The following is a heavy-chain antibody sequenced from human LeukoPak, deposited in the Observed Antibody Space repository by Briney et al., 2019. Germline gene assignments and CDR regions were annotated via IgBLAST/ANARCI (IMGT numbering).Heavy chain of an antibody. J-gene: IGHJ4*02. D-gene: IGHD5-24*01. V-gene: IGHV3-23*01. CDR3: AGGSRRDGYDY. CDR1: GFTFSSYA. CDR2: ISGSGGST. Sequence: GGSLRLSRAASGFTFSSYAMSWVRQAPGKGLEWVSAISGSGGSTYYADSVKGRFTISRHNSKNTLYLQMNSLRPEDTAVYYCAGGSRRDGYDYWGQGTLVTVSS.